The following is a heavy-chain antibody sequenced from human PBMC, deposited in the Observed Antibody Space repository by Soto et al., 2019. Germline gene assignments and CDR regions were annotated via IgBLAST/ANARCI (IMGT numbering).Heavy chain of an antibody. CDR2: INPSGGST. J-gene: IGHJ4*02. V-gene: IGHV1-46*01. Sequence: ASVKVSCKASGYTFTSYYMHWVRQAPGQGLEWMGIINPSGGSTSYAQKFQGRVTMTRDTSTSTVYMELSSLRSEDTAVYYCASDRRPDDFWSGSEIDYWGQGTLVTVSS. D-gene: IGHD3-3*01. CDR1: GYTFTSYY. CDR3: ASDRRPDDFWSGSEIDY.